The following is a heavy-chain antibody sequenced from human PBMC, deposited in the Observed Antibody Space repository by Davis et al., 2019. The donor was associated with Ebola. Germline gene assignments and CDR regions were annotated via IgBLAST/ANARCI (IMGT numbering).Heavy chain of an antibody. CDR1: GYTFTSYG. V-gene: IGHV1-18*01. Sequence: AASVKVSCKASGYTFTSYGISWVRQAPGQGLEWMGWISDYNGNTNYAQKLQGRVTMTTDTSTSTAYMELRSLRSDDTAVYYGARAVAGTFEGWFDPWGQGTLVTVSS. CDR3: ARAVAGTFEGWFDP. D-gene: IGHD6-19*01. J-gene: IGHJ5*02. CDR2: ISDYNGNT.